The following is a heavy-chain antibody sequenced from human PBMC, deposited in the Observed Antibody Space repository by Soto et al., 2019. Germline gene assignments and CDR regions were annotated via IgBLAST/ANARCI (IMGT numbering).Heavy chain of an antibody. D-gene: IGHD3-10*01. CDR1: GGSISSYY. V-gene: IGHV4-59*01. J-gene: IGHJ5*02. CDR2: IYYSGST. Sequence: QVQLQESGPGLVKPSETLSRTCTVSGGSISSYYWSWIRQPPGKGLEWIGYIYYSGSTNYNPSLKSRDTISVDTSKNKFSLKLSSVTAADTAVYYCARARLSRSWWFDPWGQGTLVTVSS. CDR3: ARARLSRSWWFDP.